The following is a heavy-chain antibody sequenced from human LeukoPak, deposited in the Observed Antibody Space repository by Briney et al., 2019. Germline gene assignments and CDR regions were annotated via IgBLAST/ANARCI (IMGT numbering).Heavy chain of an antibody. D-gene: IGHD6-13*01. CDR1: GGTFSSYA. CDR3: ARDVRSSSWFSDNWFDP. Sequence: ASVKVSCKASGGTFSSYAISWVRQAPGQGLEWMGGITPIFDTANYAQKFQGRVTITTDESTSTAYMELSSLRSEDTAVYYCARDVRSSSWFSDNWFDPWGQGTLVTVSS. V-gene: IGHV1-69*05. J-gene: IGHJ5*02. CDR2: ITPIFDTA.